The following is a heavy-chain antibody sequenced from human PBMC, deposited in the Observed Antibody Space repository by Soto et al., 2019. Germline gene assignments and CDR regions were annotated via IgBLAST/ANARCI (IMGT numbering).Heavy chain of an antibody. J-gene: IGHJ4*02. Sequence: GGSLRLSRAASGFTFSSYWMRWVRHAPGKGLEWVANIKQDGSQKYFVDSVNGRFTISRDNAKNSLYLQMKSLRAEETAVYYCARAFSSYDSSGYYYARRHYFDYCGQGT. CDR3: ARAFSSYDSSGYYYARRHYFDY. CDR2: IKQDGSQK. D-gene: IGHD3-22*01. V-gene: IGHV3-7*03. CDR1: GFTFSSYW.